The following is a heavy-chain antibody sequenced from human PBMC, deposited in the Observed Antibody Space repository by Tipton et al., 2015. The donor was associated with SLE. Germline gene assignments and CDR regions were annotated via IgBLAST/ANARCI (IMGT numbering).Heavy chain of an antibody. CDR2: IYHQRNT. Sequence: GLVKPSETLSLTCTVSGDSVSSTTYYWAWIRQPPGKGLEWIGSIYHQRNTYYNPSLKSRVTISVDTSKNQISLILTSVTAADTAVYYCARLPTGFPNWFDPWGQGTLVTVSS. CDR3: ARLPTGFPNWFDP. J-gene: IGHJ5*02. V-gene: IGHV4-39*01. D-gene: IGHD4-17*01. CDR1: GDSVSSTTYY.